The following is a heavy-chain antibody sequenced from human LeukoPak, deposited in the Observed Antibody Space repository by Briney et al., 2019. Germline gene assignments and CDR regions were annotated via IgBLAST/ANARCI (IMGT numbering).Heavy chain of an antibody. CDR2: INHSGST. J-gene: IGHJ4*02. D-gene: IGHD6-6*01. CDR1: GGSFSGYY. Sequence: SETLSLTCAVYGGSFSGYYWSWIRQPPGKGLEWIGEINHSGSTNYNPSLKSRVTISVDTSKNQFSLELSSVTAADTAVYYCASSEYGSSSNDYWGQGTLVTVSS. V-gene: IGHV4-34*01. CDR3: ASSEYGSSSNDY.